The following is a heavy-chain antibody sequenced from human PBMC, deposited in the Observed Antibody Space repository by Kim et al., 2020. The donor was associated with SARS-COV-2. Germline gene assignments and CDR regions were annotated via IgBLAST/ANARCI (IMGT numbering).Heavy chain of an antibody. CDR1: GFTFSRSW. D-gene: IGHD3-10*01. Sequence: GGSLRLSCAVSGFTFSRSWMYWVRQAPGKGLVWVSRINTDGSYTNYADSVKGRFTISRDNAKNTLYLQMNSLRAEDTAVYYCARAVDSGSLDWGQGTLVT. CDR3: ARAVDSGSLD. J-gene: IGHJ4*02. CDR2: INTDGSYT. V-gene: IGHV3-74*01.